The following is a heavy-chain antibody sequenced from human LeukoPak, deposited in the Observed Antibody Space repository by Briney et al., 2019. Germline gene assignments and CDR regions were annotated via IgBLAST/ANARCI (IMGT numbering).Heavy chain of an antibody. CDR2: ISGSGGST. CDR3: RTTATTKATVDTAMAIFDY. Sequence: GGSLRLSCAASGFTFSTYAMSWVRQAPGKGLEWVSAISGSGGSTYYADSVKGRFTISRDNSKNTLYLQMNSLRAEDTAVYYCRTTATTKATVDTAMAIFDYWGQGTLVTVSS. CDR1: GFTFSTYA. D-gene: IGHD5-18*01. J-gene: IGHJ4*02. V-gene: IGHV3-23*01.